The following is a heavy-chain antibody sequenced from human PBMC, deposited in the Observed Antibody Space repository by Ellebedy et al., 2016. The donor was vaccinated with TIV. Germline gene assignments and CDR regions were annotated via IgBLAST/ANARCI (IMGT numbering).Heavy chain of an antibody. V-gene: IGHV3-53*01. Sequence: PGESLKISCAASGFTVSSNYMSWVRQAPGKGLEWVSVIYSGGSTYYTDSVKGRFTISRDNSRNTLYLQMNSLRAEDTAIYYCAKDQVGGDGRWVFDIWGQGTMVTVSS. D-gene: IGHD3-16*01. CDR2: IYSGGST. J-gene: IGHJ3*02. CDR1: GFTVSSNY. CDR3: AKDQVGGDGRWVFDI.